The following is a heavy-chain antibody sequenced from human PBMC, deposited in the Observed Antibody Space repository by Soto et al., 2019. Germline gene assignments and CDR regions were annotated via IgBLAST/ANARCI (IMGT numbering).Heavy chain of an antibody. CDR3: ARGVGGGSGNYYYYMDV. D-gene: IGHD2-15*01. CDR1: GGSFSGYY. V-gene: IGHV4-34*01. CDR2: ITHSGST. Sequence: QVQLQQWGAGLLKPSETLSLTCAVYGGSFSGYYWSWIRQPPGKGLEWIGEITHSGSTNYNPSLKSRVTISVDTSKNQFSLKLSSVTAADTAVYYCARGVGGGSGNYYYYMDVWGKGTTVTVSS. J-gene: IGHJ6*03.